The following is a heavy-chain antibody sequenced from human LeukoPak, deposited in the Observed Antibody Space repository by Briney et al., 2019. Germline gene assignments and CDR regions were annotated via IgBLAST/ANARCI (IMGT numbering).Heavy chain of an antibody. Sequence: SETLSLTCTVSGGSISSYYWSWIRQPPGKGLEWIGYIYYSGSTNYNPSLKSRVTISVDTSKNQFSLKLSSVTAADTAVYYCARDLAVAGTGYYYYYMDVWGKGTTVTVSS. J-gene: IGHJ6*03. V-gene: IGHV4-59*01. D-gene: IGHD6-19*01. CDR2: IYYSGST. CDR1: GGSISSYY. CDR3: ARDLAVAGTGYYYYYMDV.